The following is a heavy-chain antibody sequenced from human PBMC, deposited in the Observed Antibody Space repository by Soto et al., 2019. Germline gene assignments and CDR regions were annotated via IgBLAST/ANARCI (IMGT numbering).Heavy chain of an antibody. V-gene: IGHV1-2*04. D-gene: IGHD2-15*01. CDR2: INPNSGGT. J-gene: IGHJ3*02. CDR1: GYTFTGYY. CDR3: ARAPIVVVVAAKIGRAFDI. Sequence: ASVKVSCKASGYTFTGYYMHWVRQAPGQGLEWMGWINPNSGGTNYAQKFQGWVTMTRDTSISTAYMELSRLRSDDTAVYYCARAPIVVVVAAKIGRAFDIWGQGTMVTVSS.